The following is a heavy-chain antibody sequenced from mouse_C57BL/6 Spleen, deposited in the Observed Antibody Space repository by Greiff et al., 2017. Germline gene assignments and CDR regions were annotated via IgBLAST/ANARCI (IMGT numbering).Heavy chain of an antibody. Sequence: QVQLQQPGAELVKPGASVRLSCRASGYTFTGSGRHGVRRRPGRGLGWIGGFDPIGGGTRYNEKFKSKATLTVDKPSSTAYMQLSSLTSEDSAVYYCARSFDYYGSSYGFAYWGQGTLVTVSA. CDR2: FDPIGGGT. D-gene: IGHD1-1*01. J-gene: IGHJ3*01. CDR3: ARSFDYYGSSYGFAY. V-gene: IGHV1-72*01. CDR1: GYTFTGSG.